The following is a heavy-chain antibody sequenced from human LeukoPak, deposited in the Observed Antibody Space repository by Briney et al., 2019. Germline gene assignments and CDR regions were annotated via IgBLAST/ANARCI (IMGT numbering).Heavy chain of an antibody. D-gene: IGHD3-3*01. J-gene: IGHJ4*02. Sequence: SETLSLTCAVSGASIDAAGYSWNWIRQAPGKDLGWIGNIYHGGRTSYKSSLKSRVTISVDTSKNHFSLKLTSVTAADTAVYYCARHSDYDFWSGYPPIDYWGQGTLVTVSS. CDR2: IYHGGRT. CDR3: ARHSDYDFWSGYPPIDY. CDR1: GASIDAAGYS. V-gene: IGHV4-30-2*03.